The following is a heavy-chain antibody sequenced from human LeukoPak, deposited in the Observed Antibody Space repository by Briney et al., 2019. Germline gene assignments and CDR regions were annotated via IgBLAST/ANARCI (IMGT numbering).Heavy chain of an antibody. J-gene: IGHJ3*02. CDR1: GFTFSSYA. D-gene: IGHD5-24*01. V-gene: IGHV3-30-3*01. Sequence: GGSLRLSCAASGFTFSSYAMHWVRQAPVKGLEWVAVISYDGSNKYYADSVKGRFTISRDNSKNTLYLQMNSLRAEDTAVYYCAREQEPVEMATIGHDAFDIWGQGTMVTVSS. CDR3: AREQEPVEMATIGHDAFDI. CDR2: ISYDGSNK.